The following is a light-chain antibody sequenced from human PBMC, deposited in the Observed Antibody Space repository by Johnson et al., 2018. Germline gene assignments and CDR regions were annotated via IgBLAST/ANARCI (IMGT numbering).Light chain of an antibody. J-gene: IGLJ1*01. CDR1: SSNIGNNY. Sequence: QSVLTQPPSVSAAPGQKVTISCSGSSSNIGNNYVSWYQQLPGTAPKLLIYENNKRPSGIPDRFSGSKYGTSATLGITGLQTGDEADYYCGTWDSSLSAGNVFGTGNKVTVL. CDR2: ENN. CDR3: GTWDSSLSAGNV. V-gene: IGLV1-51*02.